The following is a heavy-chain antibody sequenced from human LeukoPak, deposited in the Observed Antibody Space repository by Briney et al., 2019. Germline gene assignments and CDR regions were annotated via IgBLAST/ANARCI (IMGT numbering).Heavy chain of an antibody. CDR1: GYTFSNYD. D-gene: IGHD5-24*01. CDR2: INPSGGST. J-gene: IGHJ1*01. V-gene: IGHV1-46*01. Sequence: ASVKVSCKASGYTFSNYDITWVRQAPGQGLEWMGIINPSGGSTNYPQKFQGRVTMTRDTSTSTVYMELSSLRSEDTAVYFCATGRDGYNSEYFQHWGQGTLVTVSS. CDR3: ATGRDGYNSEYFQH.